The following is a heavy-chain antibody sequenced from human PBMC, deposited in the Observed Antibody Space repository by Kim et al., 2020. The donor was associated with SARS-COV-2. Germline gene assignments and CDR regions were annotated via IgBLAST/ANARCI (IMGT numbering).Heavy chain of an antibody. CDR2: FDPEDGET. Sequence: ASVKVSCKVSGYTLTELSMHWVRQAPGKGLEWMGGFDPEDGETIYAQKFQGRVTMTEDTSTDTAYMELSSLRSEDTAVYYCAVTSSLVRYGDYVGVGHHRRINWFDPWGQGTLVTVSS. V-gene: IGHV1-24*01. J-gene: IGHJ5*02. CDR1: GYTLTELS. D-gene: IGHD4-17*01. CDR3: AVTSSLVRYGDYVGVGHHRRINWFDP.